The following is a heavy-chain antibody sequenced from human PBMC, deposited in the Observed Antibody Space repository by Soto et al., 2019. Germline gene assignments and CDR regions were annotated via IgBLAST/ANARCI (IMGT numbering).Heavy chain of an antibody. V-gene: IGHV4-59*01. CDR2: IYYTGTT. CDR3: ASSNWNFPFEY. J-gene: IGHJ4*02. CDR1: GGSISSFY. D-gene: IGHD1-1*01. Sequence: SETLSLTCTISGGSISSFYWNWIRQAPGKGLEWIGYIYYTGTTNYNPSLKSRITMSLDTSKDQFSLNLTSVTAADTAVYYCASSNWNFPFEYRGQRTLDTGSS.